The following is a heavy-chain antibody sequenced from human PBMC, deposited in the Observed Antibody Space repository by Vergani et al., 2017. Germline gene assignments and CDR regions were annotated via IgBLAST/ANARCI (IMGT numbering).Heavy chain of an antibody. V-gene: IGHV3-53*04. Sequence: EVQLVESGGGLVQPGGSLRLSCAASGFTVSSNYMSWVRQAPGKGLEWVSVIYSGGSTYYAESVKGRLTISRHNSKNTLYLQMNSLRAEDTAVYYCARNGKTGGYYYGMDVWGQGTTVTVSS. CDR2: IYSGGST. D-gene: IGHD1-26*01. CDR3: ARNGKTGGYYYGMDV. CDR1: GFTVSSNY. J-gene: IGHJ6*02.